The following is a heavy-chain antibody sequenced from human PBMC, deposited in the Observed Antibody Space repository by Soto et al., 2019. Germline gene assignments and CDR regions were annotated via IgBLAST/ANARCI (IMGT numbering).Heavy chain of an antibody. Sequence: PGGSLRLSCLASGFTFSDYAMTWVRHVPGRGLEWVASLDGAGGSTYHADSVRGRFTISRDNSQNTLFLQMKRLTVDDTAIYYCTAPRDEYGSGVSWFTYGMDIWGQGTTVTVSS. V-gene: IGHV3-23*01. J-gene: IGHJ6*02. D-gene: IGHD3-10*01. CDR2: LDGAGGST. CDR3: TAPRDEYGSGVSWFTYGMDI. CDR1: GFTFSDYA.